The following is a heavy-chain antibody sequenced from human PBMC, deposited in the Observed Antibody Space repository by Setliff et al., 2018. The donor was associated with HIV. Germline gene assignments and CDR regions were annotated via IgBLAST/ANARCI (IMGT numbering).Heavy chain of an antibody. CDR3: ARGRIEAAGDYFDY. V-gene: IGHV3-74*01. J-gene: IGHJ4*02. CDR2: IHSDGSST. D-gene: IGHD6-13*01. CDR1: GFTFSNYG. Sequence: SLRLSCAASGFTFSNYGMHWVRQAPGKGLVWVSRIHSDGSSTSYADSVKGRFTISRDNAKNTLSLQMNSLRAEDTAVYYCARGRIEAAGDYFDYWGQGTLVTVSS.